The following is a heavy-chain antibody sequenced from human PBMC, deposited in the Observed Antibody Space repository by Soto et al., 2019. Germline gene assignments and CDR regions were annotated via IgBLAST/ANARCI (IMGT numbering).Heavy chain of an antibody. D-gene: IGHD1-26*01. J-gene: IGHJ4*02. CDR1: GFTFSSYA. V-gene: IGHV3-30-3*01. CDR3: ARVLGATGTFDY. Sequence: VQLVESGGGVVQPGRSLRLSCAASGFTFSSYAMHWVRQAPGKGLEWVAVISYDGSNKYYADSVKGRFTISRDNSKNTLYLQMNSLRAEDTAVYYCARVLGATGTFDYWGQGTLVTVSS. CDR2: ISYDGSNK.